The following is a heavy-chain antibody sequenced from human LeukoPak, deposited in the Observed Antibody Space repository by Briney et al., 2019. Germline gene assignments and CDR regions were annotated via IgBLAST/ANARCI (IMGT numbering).Heavy chain of an antibody. D-gene: IGHD3-10*01. CDR1: GFTFTMFG. V-gene: IGHV3-7*01. Sequence: GGSLRLSCAASGFTFTMFGMSWVRKAPGKGLEWVANIKQDGSEKYYVDSVKGRFTISRDNAKNSLYLQMNSLRAEDTAVYYCARVTYYGSGPLDYWGQGTLVTVSS. CDR3: ARVTYYGSGPLDY. J-gene: IGHJ4*02. CDR2: IKQDGSEK.